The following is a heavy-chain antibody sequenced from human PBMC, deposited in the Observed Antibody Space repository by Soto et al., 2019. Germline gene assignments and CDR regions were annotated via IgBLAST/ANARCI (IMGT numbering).Heavy chain of an antibody. Sequence: SETLSLTCAVYGGSFSGYYWSWIRQPPGKGLEGIGEINHSGSTNYNPSLKSRVTISVDTSKNQFSLKLSSVTAADTAVYYCARGYSSSWYRYYYGMDVWGQGTTVTVSS. CDR3: ARGYSSSWYRYYYGMDV. CDR1: GGSFSGYY. D-gene: IGHD6-13*01. CDR2: INHSGST. V-gene: IGHV4-34*01. J-gene: IGHJ6*02.